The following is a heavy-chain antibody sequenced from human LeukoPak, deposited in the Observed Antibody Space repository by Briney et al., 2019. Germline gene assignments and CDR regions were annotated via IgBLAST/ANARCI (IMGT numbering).Heavy chain of an antibody. Sequence: ASVKVSCTASGYTFTGYYMHWVRQAPGQGLEWMGWINPNSGGTNYAQKFQGRVTMTRDTSISTAYMELSRLRSDDTAVYYCARDTSGALGYCSGGSCSGDAFDIWGQGTMVTVSS. D-gene: IGHD2-15*01. CDR2: INPNSGGT. V-gene: IGHV1-2*02. CDR3: ARDTSGALGYCSGGSCSGDAFDI. CDR1: GYTFTGYY. J-gene: IGHJ3*02.